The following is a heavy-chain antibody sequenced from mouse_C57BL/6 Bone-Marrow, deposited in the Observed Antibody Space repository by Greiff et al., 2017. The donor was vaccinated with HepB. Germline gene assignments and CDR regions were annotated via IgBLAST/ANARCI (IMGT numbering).Heavy chain of an antibody. CDR3: ARDDGYSYWYFDV. CDR2: ISSGGSYT. Sequence: EVQGVESGGDLVKPGGSLKLSCAASGFTFSSYGMSWVRQTPDKRLEWVATISSGGSYTYYPDSVKGRFTISRDNAKNTLYLQMSSLKSEDTAMYYCARDDGYSYWYFDVWGTGTTVTVSS. D-gene: IGHD2-3*01. V-gene: IGHV5-6*01. CDR1: GFTFSSYG. J-gene: IGHJ1*03.